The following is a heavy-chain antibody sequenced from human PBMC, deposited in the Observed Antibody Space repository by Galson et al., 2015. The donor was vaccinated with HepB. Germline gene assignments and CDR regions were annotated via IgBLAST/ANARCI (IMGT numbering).Heavy chain of an antibody. D-gene: IGHD2-2*01. Sequence: SVKVSCKASGYTFTGYYMHWVRQAPGQGLEWMGWINPNSGGTNYAQKFQGRVTMTRDTSISTAYMELSRLRSDDTAVYYCARAYCSSTSCYLFWFDPWGQGTLVTVSS. V-gene: IGHV1-2*02. CDR3: ARAYCSSTSCYLFWFDP. CDR2: INPNSGGT. J-gene: IGHJ5*02. CDR1: GYTFTGYY.